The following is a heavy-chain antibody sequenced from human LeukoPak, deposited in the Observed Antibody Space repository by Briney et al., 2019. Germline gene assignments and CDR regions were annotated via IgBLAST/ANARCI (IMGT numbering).Heavy chain of an antibody. D-gene: IGHD6-19*01. CDR3: ARAVSGYSSGWLPDY. V-gene: IGHV1-2*04. J-gene: IGHJ4*02. CDR2: INPNSGGT. Sequence: ASVKVSCKASGYTFTGCYMHWVRQAPGQGLEWMGWINPNSGGTNYAQKFQGWVTMTRDTSISTAYMELSRLRSDDTAVYYCARAVSGYSSGWLPDYWGQGTLVTVSS. CDR1: GYTFTGCY.